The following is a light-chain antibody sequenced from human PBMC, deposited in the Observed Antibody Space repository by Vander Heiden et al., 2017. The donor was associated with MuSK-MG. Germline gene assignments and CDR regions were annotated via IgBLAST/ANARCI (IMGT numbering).Light chain of an antibody. CDR2: STS. Sequence: QTVVTQAPSLTVSPGGTVTLTCASSTGAVTSGYYPNWFQQKPGQAPRTLIYSTSNKPSWTPARFSGSLLGGKAALTLSGVQAEDEAEYYCLLYYGGVWVFGGGTKLTVL. J-gene: IGLJ3*02. CDR1: TGAVTSGYY. V-gene: IGLV7-43*01. CDR3: LLYYGGVWV.